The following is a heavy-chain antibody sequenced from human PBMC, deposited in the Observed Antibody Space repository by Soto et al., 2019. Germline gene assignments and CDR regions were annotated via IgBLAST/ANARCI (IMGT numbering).Heavy chain of an antibody. Sequence: EVQVVESGGGLVQPGGSLRLSCSFTLSMYSMNWVRQAPGKGLEWVASISSGGSYIKYADSVKARFTISSDNAKNSVSLQMNSLRVDDTAMYFCTGDQGGSYVCWFDPWGQGTLVTVSS. D-gene: IGHD1-26*01. CDR1: FTLSMYS. CDR3: TGDQGGSYVCWFDP. CDR2: ISSGGSYI. J-gene: IGHJ5*01. V-gene: IGHV3-21*01.